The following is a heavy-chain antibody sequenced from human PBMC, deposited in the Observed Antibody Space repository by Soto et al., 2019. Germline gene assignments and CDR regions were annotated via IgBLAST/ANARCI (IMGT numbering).Heavy chain of an antibody. D-gene: IGHD6-6*01. CDR2: ISGSDDST. J-gene: IGHJ4*02. CDR3: AKRSSSSTFDY. V-gene: IGHV3-23*01. Sequence: GGSLRLSCAAAGFTFSSYAMSWVRQAPGKGLEWVSVISGSDDSTYYADSVKGRFTISRDNSKNTLYLQMNSLRAEDTAVYYCAKRSSSSTFDYWGQGTLVTVSS. CDR1: GFTFSSYA.